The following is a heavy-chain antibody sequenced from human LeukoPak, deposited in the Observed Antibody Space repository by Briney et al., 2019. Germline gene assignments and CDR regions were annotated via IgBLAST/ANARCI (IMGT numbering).Heavy chain of an antibody. CDR1: GFIFSIYW. CDR3: ARDPTDY. Sequence: GGSLRLSCTASGFIFSIYWMTWVRQAPGKGLEWVANIRQDGSEKNFVDSVKGRFTISRDNAKNSLYLQMNTLTAEDTAVYYCARDPTDYWGQGTLVTVTS. V-gene: IGHV3-7*01. J-gene: IGHJ4*02. CDR2: IRQDGSEK.